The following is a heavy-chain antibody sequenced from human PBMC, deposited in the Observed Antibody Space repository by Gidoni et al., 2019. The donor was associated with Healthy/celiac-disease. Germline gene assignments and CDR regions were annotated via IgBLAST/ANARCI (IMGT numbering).Heavy chain of an antibody. V-gene: IGHV2-5*01. D-gene: IGHD3-22*01. CDR1: GFSLSTSGVG. J-gene: IGHJ4*02. CDR3: AHVFQDYYDSSGYYLDY. CDR2: IYWNDDK. Sequence: QITLKESGPTLVKPTQTLTLTCTFSGFSLSTSGVGVGWIRQPPGKALEWLALIYWNDDKRYSPSLKSRLTITKDTSKNQVVLTMTNMDPVDTATYYCAHVFQDYYDSSGYYLDYWGQGTLVTVSS.